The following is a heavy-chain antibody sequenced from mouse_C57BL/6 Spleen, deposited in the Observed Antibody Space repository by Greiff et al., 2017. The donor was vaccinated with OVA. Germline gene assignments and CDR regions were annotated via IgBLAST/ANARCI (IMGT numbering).Heavy chain of an antibody. CDR2: IDPETGGT. D-gene: IGHD1-1*01. CDR1: GYTFTDYE. CDR3: TRCYYGSSSWFAY. Sequence: QVQLQQSGAVLVRPGASVTLSCKASGYTFTDYEMHWVKQTPVHGLEWIGAIDPETGGTAYNQKFKGKAILTADKSSSTAYMELRSLTSEDSAVYYCTRCYYGSSSWFAYWGQGTLVTVSA. J-gene: IGHJ3*01. V-gene: IGHV1-15*01.